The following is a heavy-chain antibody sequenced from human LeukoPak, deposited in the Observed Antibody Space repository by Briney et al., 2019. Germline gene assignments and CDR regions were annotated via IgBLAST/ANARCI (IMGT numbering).Heavy chain of an antibody. V-gene: IGHV4-59*01. CDR1: GGSITSYY. J-gene: IGHJ4*02. CDR2: IYYSGST. Sequence: PSETLSLTCTVSGGSITSYYWSWIRQPPGKGLEWIGYIYYSGSTNYNPSLKSRVTISVDTSKNQFFLKLSSVTAADTAVYYCARSGSTAHDYWGQGTLVTVSS. CDR3: ARSGSTAHDY. D-gene: IGHD1-26*01.